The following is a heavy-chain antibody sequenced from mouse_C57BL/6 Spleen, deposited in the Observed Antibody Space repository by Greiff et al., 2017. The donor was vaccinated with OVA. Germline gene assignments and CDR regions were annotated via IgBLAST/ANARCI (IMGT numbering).Heavy chain of an antibody. CDR3: AREGHDYDFYYAMDY. Sequence: QVQLQQPGAELVKPGASVKMSCKASGYTFTSYWITWVKQRPGQGLEWIGDIYPGSGSTNYNEKFKSKATLTVDKSSSTAYMQLSSLTSEDSAVYYGAREGHDYDFYYAMDYWGQGTSVTVSS. J-gene: IGHJ4*01. CDR1: GYTFTSYW. V-gene: IGHV1-55*01. CDR2: IYPGSGST. D-gene: IGHD2-4*01.